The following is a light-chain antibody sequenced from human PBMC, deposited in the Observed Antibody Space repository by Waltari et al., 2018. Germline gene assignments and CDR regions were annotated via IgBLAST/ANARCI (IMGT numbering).Light chain of an antibody. CDR2: EVI. J-gene: IGLJ3*02. V-gene: IGLV2-14*03. CDR3: MSYTTTITWV. Sequence: QSALTQPASVSASPGQSITISCTGTSGDIGAYNYVSWYQQHPGNAPKLMIYEVIPRPAGVSNRFSGSKSGNTASLTISGLQAEDEAYYYCMSYTTTITWVFGGGTKLTVL. CDR1: SGDIGAYNY.